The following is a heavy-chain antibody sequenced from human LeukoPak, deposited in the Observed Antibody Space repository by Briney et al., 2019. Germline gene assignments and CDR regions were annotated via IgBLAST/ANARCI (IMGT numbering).Heavy chain of an antibody. CDR3: ARLGIRDFDWFPD. Sequence: GGSLRLSCAASGFTFNNYAMSWVRQPPGKGLEWVSSISDSGSSTNYADSVKGRFNMSRDNSKNTLYLQMNSLKTEDTAVYYCARLGIRDFDWFPDWGQGTLVTVSS. J-gene: IGHJ4*02. CDR1: GFTFNNYA. D-gene: IGHD3-9*01. CDR2: ISDSGSST. V-gene: IGHV3-23*01.